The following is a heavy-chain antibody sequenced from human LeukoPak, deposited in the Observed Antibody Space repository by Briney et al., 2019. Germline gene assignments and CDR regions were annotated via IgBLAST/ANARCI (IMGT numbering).Heavy chain of an antibody. Sequence: GGSLRLSCAASGFTFSSYSMNWVRQAPGKGLEWVSSISSSSSYIYYADSVKGRFTISRDNAKNSLYLQMSSLRTEDTAVYYCARDLHGYSYGSGGYWGQGTLVTVSS. J-gene: IGHJ4*02. V-gene: IGHV3-21*01. CDR3: ARDLHGYSYGSGGY. CDR2: ISSSSSYI. CDR1: GFTFSSYS. D-gene: IGHD5-18*01.